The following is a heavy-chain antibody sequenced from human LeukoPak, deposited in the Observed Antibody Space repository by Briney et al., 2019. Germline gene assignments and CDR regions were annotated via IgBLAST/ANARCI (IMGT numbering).Heavy chain of an antibody. Sequence: SGTLSLTCAVSGGSISSSNWWSWVRQPPGKGLEWIGEIYHSGSTNYNPSLKSRVIISVDKSKNQFSLKLNSVTAADTAVYYCAKSYGYGLVDIWGQVTMVTVSS. V-gene: IGHV4-4*02. J-gene: IGHJ3*02. CDR2: IYHSGST. D-gene: IGHD5-18*01. CDR1: GGSISSSNW. CDR3: AKSYGYGLVDI.